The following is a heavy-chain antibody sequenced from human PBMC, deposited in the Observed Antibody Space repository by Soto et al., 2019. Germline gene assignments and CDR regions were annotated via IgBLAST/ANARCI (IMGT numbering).Heavy chain of an antibody. CDR3: ARGISYIDS. D-gene: IGHD2-8*01. CDR1: GGSFSGYY. CDR2: INHSGST. J-gene: IGHJ5*01. Sequence: PETLSLTCAVYGGSFSGYYWSWIRQPPGKGLEWIGEINHSGSTNYNPSLKSRVTISVDTSKNQFSLKLSSVTAADTAVYYCARGISYIDSWGQGTLVTVSS. V-gene: IGHV4-34*01.